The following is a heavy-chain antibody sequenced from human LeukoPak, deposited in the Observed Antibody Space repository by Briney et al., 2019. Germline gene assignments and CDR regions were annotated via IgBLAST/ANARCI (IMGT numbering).Heavy chain of an antibody. Sequence: ASVKVSCKASGYTFTSYYMHWVRQAPGQGLEWMGIINPSGGSTSYAQKFQGRVTMTRDTSTSTVYMELSNLRSEDTAVYYCARELAAPSHYYGMDVWGQGTTVTVSS. CDR3: ARELAAPSHYYGMDV. CDR1: GYTFTSYY. D-gene: IGHD1-1*01. V-gene: IGHV1-46*01. J-gene: IGHJ6*02. CDR2: INPSGGST.